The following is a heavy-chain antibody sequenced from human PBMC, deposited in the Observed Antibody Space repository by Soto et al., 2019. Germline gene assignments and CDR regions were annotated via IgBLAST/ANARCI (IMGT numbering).Heavy chain of an antibody. D-gene: IGHD3-10*01. CDR2: IYSTGTT. CDR3: TSRLGYCYAMDV. Sequence: QLQLQESGPGLLKPSETLSLTCTVSGDSISSGNYSWGWVRQTPGKGLEWIGNIYSTGTTYYNPSLKSRATISGDTSKNQFSLKLSIVTAADTAVYYCTSRLGYCYAMDVWGQGTAGTVSS. J-gene: IGHJ6*02. V-gene: IGHV4-39*01. CDR1: GDSISSGNYS.